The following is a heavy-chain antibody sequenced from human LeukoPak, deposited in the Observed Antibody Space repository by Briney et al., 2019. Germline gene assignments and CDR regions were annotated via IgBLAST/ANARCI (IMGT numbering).Heavy chain of an antibody. D-gene: IGHD3-22*01. Sequence: EGSLRLSCAASGFTFSSYAMSWVRQAPGKGLEWVSAISGSGGSTYYADSVKGRFTISRDNSKNTLYLQMNSLRAEDTAVYYCAKDPSYYYDSSGYYFASWIDYWGQGTLVTVSS. CDR2: ISGSGGST. CDR3: AKDPSYYYDSSGYYFASWIDY. V-gene: IGHV3-23*01. J-gene: IGHJ4*02. CDR1: GFTFSSYA.